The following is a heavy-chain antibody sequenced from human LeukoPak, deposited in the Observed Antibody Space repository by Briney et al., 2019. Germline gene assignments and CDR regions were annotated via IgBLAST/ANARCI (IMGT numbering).Heavy chain of an antibody. J-gene: IGHJ3*02. CDR1: GYTLTELS. D-gene: IGHD5-18*01. V-gene: IGHV1-24*01. CDR2: FDPEDGET. Sequence: ASVKVSCKVSGYTLTELSMHWVRQAPGKGLEWMGGFDPEDGETIYAQKFQGRVTMTEDTSTDTAYMELSSLRSEDTAVYYCATELVDTAMVERAFYILGQGTMVTVSS. CDR3: ATELVDTAMVERAFYI.